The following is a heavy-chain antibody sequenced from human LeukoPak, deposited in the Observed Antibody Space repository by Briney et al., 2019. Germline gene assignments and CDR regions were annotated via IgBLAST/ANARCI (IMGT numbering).Heavy chain of an antibody. V-gene: IGHV3-9*01. D-gene: IGHD3-10*01. CDR2: ISWNSGSI. CDR3: AKEGQVTMVRGVIWYFDY. CDR1: GFTFDDYA. J-gene: IGHJ4*02. Sequence: TGGSLRLSCAASGFTFDDYAMHWVRQAPGKGLEWVSGISWNSGSIGYADSVKGRFTISRDNAKNSLYLQMNSLRAEDTALYYCAKEGQVTMVRGVIWYFDYWGQGTLVTVSS.